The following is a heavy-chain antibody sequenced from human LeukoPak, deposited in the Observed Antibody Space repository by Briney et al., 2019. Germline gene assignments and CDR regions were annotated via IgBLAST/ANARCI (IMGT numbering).Heavy chain of an antibody. CDR1: GFTFSSYA. V-gene: IGHV3-23*01. D-gene: IGHD3-22*01. CDR2: ISGSGGST. Sequence: GGSLRLSCAASGFTFSSYAMSWVRQAPGKGLEWVSAISGSGGSTYYADSVKGRFTISRNTSKNTLHLQMNSLRAEATAVYSCAKDRESITMIVVVSQTYYFDYWGQGTLVTVSS. CDR3: AKDRESITMIVVVSQTYYFDY. J-gene: IGHJ4*02.